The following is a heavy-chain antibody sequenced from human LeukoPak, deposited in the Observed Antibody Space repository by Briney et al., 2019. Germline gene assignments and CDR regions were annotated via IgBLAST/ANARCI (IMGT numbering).Heavy chain of an antibody. Sequence: SETLSLTCTVSGGSISSYYWSWIRQPPGKGLEWIGYIYYSGSTNYNPSLKSRVTISVDTSKNQFSLKLSSVTAAVRAVFCGARGGGDYYDFWSGYNIHAFDIWGQGTMVTVSS. CDR1: GGSISSYY. J-gene: IGHJ3*02. V-gene: IGHV4-59*01. CDR2: IYYSGST. CDR3: ARGGGDYYDFWSGYNIHAFDI. D-gene: IGHD3-3*01.